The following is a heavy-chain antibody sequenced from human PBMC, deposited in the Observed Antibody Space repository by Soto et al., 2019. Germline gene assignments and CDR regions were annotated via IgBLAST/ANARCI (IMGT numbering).Heavy chain of an antibody. V-gene: IGHV1-18*01. CDR1: GYTFTSYG. J-gene: IGHJ5*02. CDR3: ARVTHDFWSGYSWFDP. Sequence: QVQLVQSGAEVKRPGASVKVSCKASGYTFTSYGISWVRQAPGQGLERMGWISGYNGNTNYAQKFQGRVTMTTDTSTSTAYMELRSLRSDDTAVYYCARVTHDFWSGYSWFDPWGQGTLVPVSS. CDR2: ISGYNGNT. D-gene: IGHD3-3*01.